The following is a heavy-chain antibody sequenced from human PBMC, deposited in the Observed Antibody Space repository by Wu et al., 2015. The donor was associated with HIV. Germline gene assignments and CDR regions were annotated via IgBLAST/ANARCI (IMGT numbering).Heavy chain of an antibody. CDR1: GYTFTTYY. CDR2: INPNSGGT. Sequence: QVQLVQSGAEVKKPGASVKVSCKASGYTFTTYYIHWLRQAPGQGLEWMGWINPNSGGTNYAQKFQGRVTMTRDTSISTAYMELSRLRSDDTAVYYCARDGPDYYDSSGYYSGAWFDPWGQGTLVTVSS. D-gene: IGHD3-22*01. CDR3: ARDGPDYYDSSGYYSGAWFDP. V-gene: IGHV1-2*02. J-gene: IGHJ5*02.